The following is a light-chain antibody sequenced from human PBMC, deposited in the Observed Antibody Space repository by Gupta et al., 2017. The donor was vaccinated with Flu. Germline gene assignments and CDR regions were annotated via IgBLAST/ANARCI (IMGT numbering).Light chain of an antibody. CDR3: QSADSSGTIEV. CDR2: KDS. CDR1: ALPKQY. J-gene: IGLJ2*01. V-gene: IGLV3-25*02. Sequence: SYELTQPPSVSVSPGQTARITCSGDALPKQYAYWYQQKPGQAPVLVIYKDSERPSGIPERFSGSSSGTTVTLTISGVQAEDEADDYCQSADSSGTIEVFGGGTKLTVL.